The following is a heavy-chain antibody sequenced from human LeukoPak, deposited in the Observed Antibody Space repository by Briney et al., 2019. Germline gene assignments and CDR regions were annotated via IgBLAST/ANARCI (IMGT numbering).Heavy chain of an antibody. CDR2: INSDGSST. Sequence: GGSLRLSCAASGFTFSSYWMHWVRQAPGKGLVWVSRINSDGSSTIYADSVKGRFTISRDNAKNTLYLQMNSLRAEDTAVYYCARGPRESDIAAAGRFDYWGQGTLVTVSS. D-gene: IGHD6-13*01. V-gene: IGHV3-74*01. CDR1: GFTFSSYW. CDR3: ARGPRESDIAAAGRFDY. J-gene: IGHJ4*02.